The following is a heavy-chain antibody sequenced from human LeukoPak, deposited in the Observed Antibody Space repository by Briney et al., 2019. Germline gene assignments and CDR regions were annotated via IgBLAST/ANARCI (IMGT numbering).Heavy chain of an antibody. CDR2: IIPIFGTA. V-gene: IGHV1-69*05. CDR1: GGTLSSDA. Sequence: ASVKVSCKASGGTLSSDAISWVRQAPGQGLEWMGGIIPIFGTANYAQKFQGRVTMTRNTSISTAYMELSSLRSEDTAVYYCARVSRITMVRGAPRYYFQHWGQGTLVTVSS. CDR3: ARVSRITMVRGAPRYYFQH. D-gene: IGHD3-10*01. J-gene: IGHJ1*01.